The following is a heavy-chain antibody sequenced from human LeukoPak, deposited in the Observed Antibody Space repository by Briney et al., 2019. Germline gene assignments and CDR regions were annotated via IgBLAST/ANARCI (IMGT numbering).Heavy chain of an antibody. Sequence: GGSLRLSCAASGFTFSTYAMSWVRQAPGKGLEWVSYISSSGSTIYYADSVKGRFTISRDNAKNSLYLQMNSLRAEDTAVYYCARGPSDYYDILTGYYNGFDYWGQGTLVTVSS. D-gene: IGHD3-9*01. CDR2: ISSSGSTI. V-gene: IGHV3-48*03. J-gene: IGHJ4*02. CDR1: GFTFSTYA. CDR3: ARGPSDYYDILTGYYNGFDY.